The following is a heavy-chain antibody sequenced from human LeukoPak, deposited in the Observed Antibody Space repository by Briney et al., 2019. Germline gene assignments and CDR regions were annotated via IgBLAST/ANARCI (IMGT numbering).Heavy chain of an antibody. CDR1: GGSISSYF. D-gene: IGHD1-26*01. CDR3: ARGQWELPRGIDY. V-gene: IGHV4-59*01. J-gene: IGHJ4*02. CDR2: MHHSGSA. Sequence: PSETLSLTCTVSGGSISSYFWSWVRQSPGKGLEWIGFMHHSGSANSNPSLKSRVTISMDTSKNQFSLKMSSVTAADTAVYYCARGQWELPRGIDYWGQGTLVTVSS.